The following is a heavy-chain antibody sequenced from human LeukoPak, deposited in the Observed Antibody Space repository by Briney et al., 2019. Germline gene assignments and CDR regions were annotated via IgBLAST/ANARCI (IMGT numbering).Heavy chain of an antibody. CDR2: IRYDGNNK. CDR3: AKGDDYGANTRLPKYNWFDP. CDR1: GFTFSSYA. J-gene: IGHJ5*02. Sequence: GGSLRLSCAASGFTFSSYAMHWARQAPGKGLEWVAFIRYDGNNKNYADSAKGRFTISRDNSKDTLYLQMNSLRAEDTAVYYCAKGDDYGANTRLPKYNWFDPWGKGTLVTVSS. D-gene: IGHD4-23*01. V-gene: IGHV3-30*02.